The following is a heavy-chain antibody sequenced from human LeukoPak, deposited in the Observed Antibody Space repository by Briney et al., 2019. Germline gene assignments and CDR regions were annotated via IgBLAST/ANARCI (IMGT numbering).Heavy chain of an antibody. CDR2: ISSSSSYI. V-gene: IGHV3-21*04. D-gene: IGHD5-18*01. Sequence: GGSLRLSCAASGFTFSSYSMNWVRQAPGKGLEWVSSISSSSSYIYYADSVKGRFTISRDNAKNSLYLQMNSLRAEDTAVYYCARTTEGGYSYGYFYYYYMDVWGKGTTVTISS. J-gene: IGHJ6*03. CDR1: GFTFSSYS. CDR3: ARTTEGGYSYGYFYYYYMDV.